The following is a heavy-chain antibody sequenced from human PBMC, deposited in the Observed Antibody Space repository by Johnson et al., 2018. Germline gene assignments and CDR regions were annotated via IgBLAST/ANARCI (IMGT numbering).Heavy chain of an antibody. CDR3: ARERQSYYDYYMDG. CDR2: IYYTGST. CDR1: GGSIRSDY. Sequence: QVQLQESGPGLVKPSETLSLTCSVSGGSIRSDYWSWIRQPPGKGLEWIGYIYYTGSTNYNPSLKNRVTISVATSKNQFSRRMSSVTAADTAVYYWARERQSYYDYYMDGWDKGTTVTVSS. D-gene: IGHD3-10*01. J-gene: IGHJ6*03. V-gene: IGHV4-59*01.